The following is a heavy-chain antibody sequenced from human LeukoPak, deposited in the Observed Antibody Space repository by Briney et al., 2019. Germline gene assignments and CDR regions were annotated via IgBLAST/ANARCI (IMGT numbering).Heavy chain of an antibody. D-gene: IGHD2-15*01. J-gene: IGHJ3*02. CDR3: ATDRGGSWNAFDI. Sequence: GGSLRLSCAASGFTFSSYWMSWVRQAPGKGLEWVANIKQDGSEKYYVDSVKGRFTISRDNSKNTLYLQMNSLRAEDTAVYYCATDRGGSWNAFDIWGQGTMVTVSS. CDR1: GFTFSSYW. V-gene: IGHV3-7*03. CDR2: IKQDGSEK.